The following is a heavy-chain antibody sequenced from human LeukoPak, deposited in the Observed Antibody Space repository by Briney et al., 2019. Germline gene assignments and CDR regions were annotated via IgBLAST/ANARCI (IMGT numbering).Heavy chain of an antibody. Sequence: GGSLRLSCAASGFTFSTYTMNWVRQAPGKGLEWVSSISSGSNYIYYADSVKGRFTISRDNAKNSLYLQMNRLRAEDTAVYYCARVPGGPYYDTGGYYNDYWGQGTLVTVSS. CDR3: ARVPGGPYYDTGGYYNDY. J-gene: IGHJ4*02. D-gene: IGHD3-22*01. CDR2: ISSGSNYI. CDR1: GFTFSTYT. V-gene: IGHV3-21*01.